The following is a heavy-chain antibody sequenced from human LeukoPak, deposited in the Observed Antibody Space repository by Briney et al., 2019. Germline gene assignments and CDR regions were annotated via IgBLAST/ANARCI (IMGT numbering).Heavy chain of an antibody. Sequence: PGGSLRLSCAASGFTFSSYSMNWVRQAPGKGLEWVSSISSSSSYIYYADSVKGRFTISRDNAKNSLYLQMNSLRAEDTAVYYCARGGIVVVDNWFDPWGQGTLVTVSS. CDR3: ARGGIVVVDNWFDP. V-gene: IGHV3-21*01. D-gene: IGHD2-2*01. CDR1: GFTFSSYS. CDR2: ISSSSSYI. J-gene: IGHJ5*02.